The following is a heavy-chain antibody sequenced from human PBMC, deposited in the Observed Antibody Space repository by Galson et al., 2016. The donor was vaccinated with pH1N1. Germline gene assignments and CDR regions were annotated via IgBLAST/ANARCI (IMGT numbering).Heavy chain of an antibody. D-gene: IGHD5-24*01. V-gene: IGHV5-51*01. Sequence: QSGAEVKKPGESLMISCEGSGYNFAKYWIAWVRQMPGKGLEWMGIVYPGDSDTTYSPSFQGHVTISADKSKSSVYLQWRSLKASDTAMYYCARHVDTDGGDAFDMGGQGTLVTISS. CDR2: VYPGDSDT. CDR3: ARHVDTDGGDAFDM. J-gene: IGHJ3*02. CDR1: GYNFAKYW.